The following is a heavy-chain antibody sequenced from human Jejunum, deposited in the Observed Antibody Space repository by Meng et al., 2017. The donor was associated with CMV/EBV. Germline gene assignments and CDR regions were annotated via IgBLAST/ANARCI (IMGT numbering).Heavy chain of an antibody. D-gene: IGHD1-26*01. CDR1: GFTFSDYS. V-gene: IGHV3-11*01. CDR3: AKKYSGSFDY. J-gene: IGHJ4*02. CDR2: ISSSGNTI. Sequence: SCAASGFTFSDYSMSWIRQAPGKGLEWVSYISSSGNTIYYADSVKGRFTISRDNAKNSLYLQMNSLRAEDTAVYYCAKKYSGSFDYWGQGTLVTVSS.